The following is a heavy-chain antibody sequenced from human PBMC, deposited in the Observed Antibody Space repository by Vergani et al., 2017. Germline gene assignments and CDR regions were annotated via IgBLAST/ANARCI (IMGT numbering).Heavy chain of an antibody. J-gene: IGHJ4*02. CDR2: ISSSSSYI. CDR1: GFTFSSYS. Sequence: EVQLVESGGGLVKPGGSLRLSCAASGFTFSSYSMNWVRQAPGKGLEWVSSISSSSSYIYYADSVKGRFTIYRDNAKNSLYLQMNSLRAEETAVYYCASGYSGYDWVGFDYWGQGTLVTVSS. CDR3: ASGYSGYDWVGFDY. V-gene: IGHV3-21*01. D-gene: IGHD5-12*01.